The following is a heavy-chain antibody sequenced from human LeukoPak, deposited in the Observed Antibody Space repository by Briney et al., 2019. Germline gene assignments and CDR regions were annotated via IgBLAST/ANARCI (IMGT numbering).Heavy chain of an antibody. V-gene: IGHV3-30*18. CDR3: AKGLAGTYDAFDI. CDR2: ISYDGSNK. J-gene: IGHJ3*02. CDR1: GFTFSSYG. Sequence: GGSLRLSCAASGFTFSSYGMHWVRQAPGKGLEWVAVISYDGSNKYYADSVKGRFTISRDNSKNTLYLQMNSLRAEDTAVYYCAKGLAGTYDAFDIWGQGTMVTVSS. D-gene: IGHD6-19*01.